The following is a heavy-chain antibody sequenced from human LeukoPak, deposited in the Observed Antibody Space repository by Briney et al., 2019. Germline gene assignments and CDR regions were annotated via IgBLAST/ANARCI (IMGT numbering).Heavy chain of an antibody. CDR3: ARDGPVAAAGRYGMDV. CDR2: INPNSGGT. CDR1: GYTFTGYY. V-gene: IGHV1-2*02. D-gene: IGHD6-13*01. Sequence: GASVKVSCKASGYTFTGYYMHWVRQAPGQGLEWMGWINPNSGGTNYAQKFQGRVTMTRDTSISTVYMELSRLRSDDTAVYYCARDGPVAAAGRYGMDVWGQGTTVNVFS. J-gene: IGHJ6*02.